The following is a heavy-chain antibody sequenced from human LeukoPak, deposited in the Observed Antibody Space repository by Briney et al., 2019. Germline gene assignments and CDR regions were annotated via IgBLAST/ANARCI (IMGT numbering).Heavy chain of an antibody. CDR2: IIPIFGTA. CDR3: ARGHDGDYYYYYYMDV. Sequence: SVKVSCKASGCTFSSYAISWVRQAPGQGREWMGVIIPIFGTANYAQKFQGRVTITADESTSIDYMELSSLRSEDTAVYYCARGHDGDYYYYYYMDVWGKGTTVTVSS. D-gene: IGHD3-16*01. J-gene: IGHJ6*03. CDR1: GCTFSSYA. V-gene: IGHV1-69*13.